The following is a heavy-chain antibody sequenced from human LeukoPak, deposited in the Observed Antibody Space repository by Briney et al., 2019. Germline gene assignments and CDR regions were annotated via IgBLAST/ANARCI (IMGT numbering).Heavy chain of an antibody. V-gene: IGHV1-2*02. Sequence: GASVKVSCKAPGYTFTGYYMHWVRQAPGQGLEWMGWINPNSGGTNYAQKFQGRVTMTRDTSISTAYMELSRLRSDDTAVYYCARAERYCSGGSCSDYFDYWGQGTLVTVSS. CDR1: GYTFTGYY. CDR3: ARAERYCSGGSCSDYFDY. CDR2: INPNSGGT. D-gene: IGHD2-15*01. J-gene: IGHJ4*02.